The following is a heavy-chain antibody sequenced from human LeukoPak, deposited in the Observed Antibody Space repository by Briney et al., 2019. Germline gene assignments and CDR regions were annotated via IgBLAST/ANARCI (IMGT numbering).Heavy chain of an antibody. V-gene: IGHV3-13*01. D-gene: IGHD3-10*01. CDR1: GFTFSSYD. J-gene: IGHJ4*02. Sequence: GGSLRLSCAASGFTFSSYDMHWVRQATGKGLEWVSAIGTAGDTYYPGSVKGRLTISRENAKNSLYLQMNSLRAGDTAVYYCARGRFGELLPDYWGQGTLVTVSS. CDR2: IGTAGDT. CDR3: ARGRFGELLPDY.